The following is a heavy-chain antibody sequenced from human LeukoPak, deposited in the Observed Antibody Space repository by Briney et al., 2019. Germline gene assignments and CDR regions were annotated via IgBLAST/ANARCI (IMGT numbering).Heavy chain of an antibody. D-gene: IGHD6-6*01. J-gene: IGHJ4*02. CDR1: GFTFSSYS. V-gene: IGHV3-48*01. Sequence: GGSLRLSCAASGFTFSSYSMNWVRQAPGKGLEWVSYISGSSSTIYYADCVKGQFTISRDNAKKSLYLQMNSLRAEDTAVYYCARDASSLGYWGQGTLVTVSS. CDR3: ARDASSLGY. CDR2: ISGSSSTI.